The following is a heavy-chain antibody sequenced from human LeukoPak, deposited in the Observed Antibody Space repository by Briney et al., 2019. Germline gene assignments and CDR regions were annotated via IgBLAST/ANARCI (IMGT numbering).Heavy chain of an antibody. D-gene: IGHD6-19*01. CDR1: GGSISSYY. CDR2: IYYSGST. V-gene: IGHV4-59*01. J-gene: IGHJ4*02. CDR3: ARARAVAVSTEIDY. Sequence: SETLSLTCIVSGGSISSYYWSWIRQPAGKGLEWIGYIYYSGSTNYNPSLKSRVTISVDTSKNQFSLKLSSVTAAETAVYYCARARAVAVSTEIDYWGQGTLVTVSS.